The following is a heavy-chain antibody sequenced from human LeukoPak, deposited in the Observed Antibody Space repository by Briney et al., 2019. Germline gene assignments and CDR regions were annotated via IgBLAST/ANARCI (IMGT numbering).Heavy chain of an antibody. D-gene: IGHD3-22*01. V-gene: IGHV3-21*01. CDR1: GFTFSSYS. Sequence: GGSLRLSCAASGFTFSSYSMNWVRQAPGRGLEWVSSISSNNYIYYADSVKGRFTISRDNAQNSLYLQMNSLRAEDTAVYYCARDLHFYDSRGSGFDYWRQGTLVTVSS. CDR3: ARDLHFYDSRGSGFDY. J-gene: IGHJ4*02. CDR2: ISSNNYI.